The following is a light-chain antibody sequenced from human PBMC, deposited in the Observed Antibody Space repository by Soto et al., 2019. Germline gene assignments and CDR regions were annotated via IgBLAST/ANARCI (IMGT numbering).Light chain of an antibody. CDR1: QNVRSD. CDR2: GAS. Sequence: EIVMTQSPASLSVSPGDSATLSCRASQNVRSDVAWYQHKPGQAPRLLIYGASTRAIGIPARFSGSGSGTEFTLTITSLQSEDFAGYFCQQYNNWPPLTFGGGTKVEIK. CDR3: QQYNNWPPLT. J-gene: IGKJ4*01. V-gene: IGKV3-15*01.